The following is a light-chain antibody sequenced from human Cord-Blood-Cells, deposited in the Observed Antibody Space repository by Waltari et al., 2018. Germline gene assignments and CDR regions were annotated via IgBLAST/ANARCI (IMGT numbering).Light chain of an antibody. CDR3: CSYAGSSTYV. Sequence: QSALTQTASVSGSPGQSLTISCTGTRSDVGSYNLVSWYQQHPGKAPKLMIDEGSKRPSGVSNRFSGSKSGNTASLTISGLQAEDEADYYCCSYAGSSTYVFGTGTKVTVL. J-gene: IGLJ1*01. V-gene: IGLV2-23*01. CDR2: EGS. CDR1: RSDVGSYNL.